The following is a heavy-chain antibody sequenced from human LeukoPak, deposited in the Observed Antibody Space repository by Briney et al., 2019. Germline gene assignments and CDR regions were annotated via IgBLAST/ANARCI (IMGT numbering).Heavy chain of an antibody. CDR1: GFTFGSHA. J-gene: IGHJ4*02. CDR3: GKTTVGYSSGQKPAWPVDF. Sequence: GGSLRLSCEASGFTFGSHAMYWVRQAPGKGLEWVAGIFGSGGSPHYADPVKGRFTISRDNSRNTVYLQINSLRAEDTAVYYCGKTTVGYSSGQKPAWPVDFWGQGTLVTVSS. V-gene: IGHV3-23*01. CDR2: IFGSGGSP. D-gene: IGHD5-18*01.